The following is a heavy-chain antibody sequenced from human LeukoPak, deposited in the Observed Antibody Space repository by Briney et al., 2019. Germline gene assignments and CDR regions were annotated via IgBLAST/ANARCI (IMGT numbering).Heavy chain of an antibody. CDR1: GGSISSDY. CDR2: IYYSGST. J-gene: IGHJ4*02. D-gene: IGHD6-13*01. CDR3: ARHPSGSSWFDFYFDY. V-gene: IGHV4-59*08. Sequence: SETLSLTCTVSGGSISSDYWSWIRQPPGKGLEWIGYIYYSGSTNYNPSLKSRVTISVDTSKNQFSLKLSSVTAADTAVYYCARHPSGSSWFDFYFDYWGQGTLVTVSS.